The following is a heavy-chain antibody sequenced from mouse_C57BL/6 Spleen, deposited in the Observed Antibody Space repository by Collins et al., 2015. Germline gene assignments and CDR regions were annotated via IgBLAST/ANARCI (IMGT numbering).Heavy chain of an antibody. CDR2: INPNNGGS. D-gene: IGHD2-3*01. Sequence: EVQLQQSGPELVKPGASVKISCKASGYTFTDYYMNWVKQSHGKSLEWTGDINPNNGGSSYSQKFKGKATLTVDKSSITAYMELRSLTSEDSAVYYCAREDGPGTWFAYWGQGTLVTVSA. J-gene: IGHJ3*01. V-gene: IGHV1-26*01. CDR1: GYTFTDYY. CDR3: AREDGPGTWFAY.